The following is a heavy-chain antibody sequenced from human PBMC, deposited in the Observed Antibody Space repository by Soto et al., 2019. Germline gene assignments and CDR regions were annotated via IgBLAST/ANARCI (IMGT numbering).Heavy chain of an antibody. J-gene: IGHJ2*01. CDR1: GFTFSSYG. D-gene: IGHD4-17*01. Sequence: GGSLRLSCAASGFTFSSYGMHWVRQAPGKGLEWVAVISYDGSNKYYADSVKGRFTISRDNSKNTLYLQMNSLRAEDTAVYYCAKDLYGDPYWYFDLWGRGTLVTVSS. CDR2: ISYDGSNK. CDR3: AKDLYGDPYWYFDL. V-gene: IGHV3-30*18.